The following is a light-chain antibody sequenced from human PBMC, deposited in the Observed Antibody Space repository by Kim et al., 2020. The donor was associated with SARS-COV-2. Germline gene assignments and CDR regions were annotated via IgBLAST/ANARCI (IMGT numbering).Light chain of an antibody. V-gene: IGLV3-1*01. CDR1: KFGDKY. Sequence: SQEQTASITCSGDKFGDKYTCWYQQKPGQSPVLVIYQDSERPSGIPERFSGSNSGNTATLTISGTQAMDEADYYCQAWNSSTAWVFGGGTQLTVL. CDR3: QAWNSSTAWV. J-gene: IGLJ3*02. CDR2: QDS.